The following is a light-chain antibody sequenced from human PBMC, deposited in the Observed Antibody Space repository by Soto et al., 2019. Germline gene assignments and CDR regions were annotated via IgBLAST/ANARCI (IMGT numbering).Light chain of an antibody. Sequence: EIVMTQSPDTLSVSPGERATLSCRASQSVSTNLAWYQQKPGQAPRILIYGASTRATGIPARFSGSGSGTEFTLTISSLQSEDLAVYHCQQYNNWPYSFGQGTKLEIK. CDR3: QQYNNWPYS. V-gene: IGKV3-15*01. J-gene: IGKJ2*01. CDR1: QSVSTN. CDR2: GAS.